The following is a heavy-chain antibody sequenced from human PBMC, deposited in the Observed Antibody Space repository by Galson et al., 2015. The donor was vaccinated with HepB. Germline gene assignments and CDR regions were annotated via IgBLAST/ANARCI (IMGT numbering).Heavy chain of an antibody. V-gene: IGHV4-59*01. J-gene: IGHJ6*02. CDR1: GGSISSYY. CDR2: IYYSGST. CDR3: ARVGELGSGSRTDDYYYYGMDV. D-gene: IGHD1-26*01. Sequence: ETLSLTCTVSGGSISSYYWSWIRQPPGKGLEWIGYIYYSGSTNYNPSLKSRVTISVDTSKNQFSLKLSSVTAADTAVYYCARVGELGSGSRTDDYYYYGMDVWGQGTTVTVSS.